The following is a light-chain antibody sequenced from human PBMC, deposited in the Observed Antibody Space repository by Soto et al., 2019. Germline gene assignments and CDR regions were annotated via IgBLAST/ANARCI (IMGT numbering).Light chain of an antibody. CDR2: EVK. Sequence: QSVLTQPASVSGSPGQSITISCTGSRSDVGSYDYVSWYQQYPGKAPKVIIYEVKYRPSGISDRFSASKSGNTASLTISGLQAEDEAEYFCSSYTSTTNIYVFGSGTKVTV. CDR1: RSDVGSYDY. CDR3: SSYTSTTNIYV. V-gene: IGLV2-14*01. J-gene: IGLJ1*01.